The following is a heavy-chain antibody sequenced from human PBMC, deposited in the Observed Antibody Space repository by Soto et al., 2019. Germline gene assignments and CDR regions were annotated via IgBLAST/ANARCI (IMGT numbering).Heavy chain of an antibody. CDR1: GFTFSSYS. Sequence: PGGSLRLSCAASGFTFSSYSMNWVRQAPGKGLEWVSSISSSSSYIYYADSVKGRFTISRDNAKNSLYLQMNSLRAEDTAVYYCASGAIVTVPAAIRFWGQGTLVTVSS. CDR2: ISSSSSYI. CDR3: ASGAIVTVPAAIRF. D-gene: IGHD2-2*02. V-gene: IGHV3-21*01. J-gene: IGHJ4*02.